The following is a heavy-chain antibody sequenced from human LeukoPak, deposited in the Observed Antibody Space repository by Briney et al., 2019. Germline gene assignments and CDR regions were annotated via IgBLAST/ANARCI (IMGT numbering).Heavy chain of an antibody. CDR3: ARWDSSSWHKRRAWFDP. J-gene: IGHJ5*02. V-gene: IGHV4-31*03. CDR2: IYYSGST. CDR1: GGSISSGGYY. D-gene: IGHD6-13*01. Sequence: SETLSLTCTVSGGSISSGGYYWSWIRQHPGKGLEWIGYIYYSGSTYYNPSLKSRVTISVDTSKNQFSLKLSSVTAADTAVYYCARWDSSSWHKRRAWFDPWGQGTLVTVSS.